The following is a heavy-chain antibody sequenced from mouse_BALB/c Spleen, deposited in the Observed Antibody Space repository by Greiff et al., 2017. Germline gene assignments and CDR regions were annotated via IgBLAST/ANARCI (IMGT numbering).Heavy chain of an antibody. V-gene: IGHV1-67*01. Sequence: QVQLQQSGPELVRPRESVKISCKGSGYTFTDYAMHWVKQSHAKSLEWIGVISIYYDNTNYNQKFKGKATMTVDKSSSTAYMELARLTSEDSAIYYCARLTGTGWYFDVWGAGTTVTVSS. CDR1: GYTFTDYA. CDR2: ISIYYDNT. D-gene: IGHD4-1*01. J-gene: IGHJ1*01. CDR3: ARLTGTGWYFDV.